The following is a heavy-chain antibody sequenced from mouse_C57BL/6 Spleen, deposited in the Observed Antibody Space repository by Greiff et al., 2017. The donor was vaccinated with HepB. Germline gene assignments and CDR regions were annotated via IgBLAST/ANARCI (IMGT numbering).Heavy chain of an antibody. D-gene: IGHD1-1*01. J-gene: IGHJ1*03. V-gene: IGHV14-4*01. CDR2: IDPENGDT. CDR3: TFTVVAHWYFDV. CDR1: GFNIKDDY. Sequence: VQLKQSGAELVRPGASVKLSCTASGFNIKDDYMHWVKQRPEQGLEWIGWIDPENGDTEYASKFQGKATITADTSSNTAYLQLSSLTSEDTAVYYCTFTVVAHWYFDVWGTGTTVTVSS.